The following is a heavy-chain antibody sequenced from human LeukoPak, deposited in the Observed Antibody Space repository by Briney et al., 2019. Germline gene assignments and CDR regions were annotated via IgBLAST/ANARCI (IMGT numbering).Heavy chain of an antibody. D-gene: IGHD2-2*02. V-gene: IGHV3-7*01. Sequence: GGSLRLSCAASGFTFSSYWMSWVRQAPGKGLEWVANIKQDGSEKYYVDSVKGRFTISRDNAKNSLYLQMNSLRAEDTAVYYCARLRNLYHIYYYMDVWGKGTTVTVSS. J-gene: IGHJ6*03. CDR3: ARLRNLYHIYYYMDV. CDR2: IKQDGSEK. CDR1: GFTFSSYW.